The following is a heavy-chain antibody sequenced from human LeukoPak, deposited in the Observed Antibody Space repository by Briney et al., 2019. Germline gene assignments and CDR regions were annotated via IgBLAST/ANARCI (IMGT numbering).Heavy chain of an antibody. Sequence: SETLSLTCAVYGGSFSGYYWSWIRQPPGKWLEWIGEINHSGSTNYNPSLKSRVTISVDTTKNQFSLKLTSVTAADTAVYYCARGKKYGYYYYYYMDVWGKGTTVTVSS. CDR3: ARGKKYGYYYYYYMDV. J-gene: IGHJ6*03. V-gene: IGHV4-34*01. CDR1: GGSFSGYY. D-gene: IGHD2-8*01. CDR2: INHSGST.